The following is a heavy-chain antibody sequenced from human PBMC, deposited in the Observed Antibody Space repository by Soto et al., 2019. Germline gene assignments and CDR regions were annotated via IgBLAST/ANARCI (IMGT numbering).Heavy chain of an antibody. CDR1: GGSISGYY. D-gene: IGHD2-21*02. CDR3: ARDLWGYCGTDCYPLDV. J-gene: IGHJ6*02. V-gene: IGHV4-59*01. Sequence: PSETLSLTCTVSGGSISGYYWSWIRQPPGKGLEWIGYMYKTGSTVYNPSFKSRVTISVDTSKNQFSLKLNSVTAADTAVYYCARDLWGYCGTDCYPLDVWGQGTTVNVSS. CDR2: MYKTGST.